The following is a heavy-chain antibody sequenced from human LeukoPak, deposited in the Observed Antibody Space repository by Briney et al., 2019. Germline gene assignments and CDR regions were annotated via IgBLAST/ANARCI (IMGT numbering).Heavy chain of an antibody. Sequence: PSETLSLTCTISGGSVSDYYWSWIRQSPGKGLEWIGYIYYTGSTTYNPSLKSRVTISVDTSKNQFSLRLSSVTAADTAVYYCARRVGRWFGERAYYYNYMDVWGKGTTVTISS. CDR3: ARRVGRWFGERAYYYNYMDV. D-gene: IGHD3-10*01. CDR2: IYYTGST. J-gene: IGHJ6*03. V-gene: IGHV4-59*02. CDR1: GGSVSDYY.